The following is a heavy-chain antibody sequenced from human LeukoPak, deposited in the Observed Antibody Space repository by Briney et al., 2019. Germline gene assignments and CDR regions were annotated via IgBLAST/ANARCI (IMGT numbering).Heavy chain of an antibody. CDR1: GYTFTGYY. CDR3: ARDRDCSSTSCYYNWFDP. D-gene: IGHD2-2*01. CDR2: INPNSGGT. V-gene: IGHV1-2*02. Sequence: ASVKVSCKASGYTFTGYYMHWVRQAPGQELEWMGWINPNSGGTNYAQKFQGRVTMTRDTSISTAYMELSRLRSDDTAVYYCARDRDCSSTSCYYNWFDPWGQGTLVTVSS. J-gene: IGHJ5*02.